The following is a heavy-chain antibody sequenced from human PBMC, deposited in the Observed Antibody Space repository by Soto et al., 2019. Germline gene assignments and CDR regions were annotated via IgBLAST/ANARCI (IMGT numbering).Heavy chain of an antibody. D-gene: IGHD1-26*01. CDR3: ARDQGGVGRFFDF. J-gene: IGHJ4*02. Sequence: QVQLQESGPGLVKPSQTLSLTCTVSGGSISSGGFYWSWIRQHPGKGLEWIGNIFYTGSVHYNPSLKSRLTISVDTSKNQFSLNLSSVTVADTAVYYCARDQGGVGRFFDFWGQGTLVTVSS. CDR2: IFYTGSV. CDR1: GGSISSGGFY. V-gene: IGHV4-31*03.